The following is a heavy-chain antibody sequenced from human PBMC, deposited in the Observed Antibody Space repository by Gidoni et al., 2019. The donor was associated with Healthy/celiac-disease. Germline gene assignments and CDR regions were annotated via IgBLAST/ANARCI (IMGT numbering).Heavy chain of an antibody. J-gene: IGHJ5*02. CDR1: GGTFSSYA. D-gene: IGHD2-8*01. CDR3: ASMTLGYCTNGVCRNWFDP. V-gene: IGHV1-69*01. CDR2: IIPIFGTA. Sequence: QVQLVQSGAEVKKPGSSVKVSCKASGGTFSSYAIRWVRQAPGQGLEWMGGIIPIFGTANYAQKFQGRVTITADESTSTAYMELSSLRSEDTAVYYCASMTLGYCTNGVCRNWFDPWGQGTLVTVSS.